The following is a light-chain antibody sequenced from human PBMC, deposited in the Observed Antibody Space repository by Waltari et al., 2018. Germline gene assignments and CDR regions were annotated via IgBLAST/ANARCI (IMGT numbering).Light chain of an antibody. CDR1: QSISRY. CDR2: DAS. V-gene: IGKV3-20*01. J-gene: IGKJ1*01. CDR3: QKYGSLPAT. Sequence: EIKLTQSPGTMSSSPGERATFPCRASQSISRYLAWYQHKPGQPPRLLIYDASSRATGIPDRFSGSGSGTDFSLTISRLEPEDFAVYYCQKYGSLPATFGQGTKVEIK.